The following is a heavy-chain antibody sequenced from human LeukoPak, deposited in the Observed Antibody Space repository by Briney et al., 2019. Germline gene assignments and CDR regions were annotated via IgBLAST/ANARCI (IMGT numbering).Heavy chain of an antibody. V-gene: IGHV1-2*02. CDR3: ARDSHYWWEQYYYYYYMDV. CDR2: INPNSGGT. D-gene: IGHD1-26*01. J-gene: IGHJ6*03. CDR1: GYTFTGYY. Sequence: ASVKVSCKASGYTFTGYYMHWVRQAPGQGLEWMGWINPNSGGTNYAQKFQGRVTMTRDTSISTAYMELSRLRSDDTAVYYCARDSHYWWEQYYYYYYMDVWGKGTTVTVSS.